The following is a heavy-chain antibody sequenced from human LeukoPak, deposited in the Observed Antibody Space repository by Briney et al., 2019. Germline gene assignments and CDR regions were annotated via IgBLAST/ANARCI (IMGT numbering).Heavy chain of an antibody. J-gene: IGHJ4*02. Sequence: GGSLRLSCAASGFAFSSYWIHWVRQAPGKGLVWVSRINSGGSDSIYADSVKGRFTISRDNAQNTVYLQMNSLRAEDTAIYCCARGHSTGCFDYWGQGTLVTVSS. V-gene: IGHV3-74*01. CDR3: ARGHSTGCFDY. D-gene: IGHD1-14*01. CDR2: INSGGSDS. CDR1: GFAFSSYW.